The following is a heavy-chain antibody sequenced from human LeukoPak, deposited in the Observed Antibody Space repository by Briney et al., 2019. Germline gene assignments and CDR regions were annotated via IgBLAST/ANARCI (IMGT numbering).Heavy chain of an antibody. Sequence: GGSLRLSCAASGFTFSSYWMSWVRQAPGKGLEWVANIKQDGSEKYYVDSVKGRFTTPRDNAKNSLYLQMNSLRAEDTAVYYCARVRVTNNWFDPWGQGTLVTVSS. CDR2: IKQDGSEK. CDR1: GFTFSSYW. V-gene: IGHV3-7*01. J-gene: IGHJ5*02. D-gene: IGHD4-17*01. CDR3: ARVRVTNNWFDP.